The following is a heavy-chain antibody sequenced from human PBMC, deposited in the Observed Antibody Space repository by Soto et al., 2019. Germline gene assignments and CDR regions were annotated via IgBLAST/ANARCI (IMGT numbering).Heavy chain of an antibody. Sequence: ASVKVSCKASGYTFTSYAMHWVRQAPGQRLEWMGWINAGNGNTKYSQKFQGRVAITRDASASTAYMELSSLRSEDTAVYYCARDLSGCSGGSCYSARFDYWGQGTLVTVSS. CDR3: ARDLSGCSGGSCYSARFDY. J-gene: IGHJ4*02. CDR1: GYTFTSYA. CDR2: INAGNGNT. D-gene: IGHD2-15*01. V-gene: IGHV1-3*01.